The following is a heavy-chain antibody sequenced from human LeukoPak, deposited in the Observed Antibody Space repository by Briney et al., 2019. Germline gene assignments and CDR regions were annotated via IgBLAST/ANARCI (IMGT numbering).Heavy chain of an antibody. CDR2: FSFTGGT. V-gene: IGHV4-39*01. Sequence: SETLSLTCIVSDGSISSRNYYWGWIRQPPGKGLEWIASFSFTGGTNCKPSLKSRVTISVDTSKNQFSLNLRSVTAAGTAVYYCARHVEGTTRDTWGQGTMVTVSS. CDR1: DGSISSRNYY. J-gene: IGHJ3*02. CDR3: ARHVEGTTRDT. D-gene: IGHD5-12*01.